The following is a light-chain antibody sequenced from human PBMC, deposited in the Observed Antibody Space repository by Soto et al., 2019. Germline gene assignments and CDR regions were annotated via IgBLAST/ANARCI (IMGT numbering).Light chain of an antibody. CDR1: QDISKY. CDR2: DAS. Sequence: DIQMTQSPSSLSASVGDRVTIACQASQDISKYLNWYQFRPGQAPKLLIYDASNLETGVPSRFRGSGSGTHFSLTLTSLQPEDVATYYCQQYDNLLALTFGGGTKVQIK. V-gene: IGKV1-33*01. CDR3: QQYDNLLALT. J-gene: IGKJ4*01.